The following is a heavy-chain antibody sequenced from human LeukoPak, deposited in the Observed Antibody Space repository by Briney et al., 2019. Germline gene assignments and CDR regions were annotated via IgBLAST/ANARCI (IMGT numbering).Heavy chain of an antibody. CDR3: AKVIGLLWFGTGNWFDP. D-gene: IGHD3-10*01. CDR1: GFTFSSYG. J-gene: IGHJ5*02. CDR2: ISGSGGST. V-gene: IGHV3-23*01. Sequence: PGGSLRLSCAASGFTFSSYGMHWVRQAPGKGLEWVSAISGSGGSTYYADSVKGRFTISRDNSKNTLYLQMNSLRAEDTAVYYCAKVIGLLWFGTGNWFDPWGQGTLVTVSS.